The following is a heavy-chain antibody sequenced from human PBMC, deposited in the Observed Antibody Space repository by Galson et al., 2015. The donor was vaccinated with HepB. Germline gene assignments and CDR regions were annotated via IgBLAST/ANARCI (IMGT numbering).Heavy chain of an antibody. J-gene: IGHJ4*02. V-gene: IGHV3-30*03. CDR1: GFTFSNYG. CDR3: MRDGIYCSGGFCHPY. D-gene: IGHD2-15*01. CDR2: MSHDGSNE. Sequence: SLRLSCAVSGFTFSNYGMHWVRQAPGKGLEWVAVMSHDGSNEKYADSVKGRFTISRDNAKNSLYLQMNSLRAEDTAVYYCMRDGIYCSGGFCHPYWGQGTLVTVSS.